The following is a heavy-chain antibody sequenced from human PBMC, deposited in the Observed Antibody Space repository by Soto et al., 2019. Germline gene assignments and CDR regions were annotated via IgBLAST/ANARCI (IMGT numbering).Heavy chain of an antibody. J-gene: IGHJ6*02. CDR2: IIPIFGTA. D-gene: IGHD3-22*01. Sequence: QVQLVQSGAEVKKPGSSVKVSCKASGGTFSSYAISWVRQAPGQGLEWMGGIIPIFGTANYAQKFQGRVTITADESTSTAYMVLSSLRSEDTAVYYCATVYYYDSSGYSPSYYYGMDVWGQGTTVTVSS. CDR1: GGTFSSYA. V-gene: IGHV1-69*01. CDR3: ATVYYYDSSGYSPSYYYGMDV.